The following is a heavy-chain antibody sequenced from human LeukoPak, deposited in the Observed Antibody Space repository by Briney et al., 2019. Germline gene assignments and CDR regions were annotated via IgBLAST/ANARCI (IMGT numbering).Heavy chain of an antibody. CDR2: IYPADSDT. D-gene: IGHD5-24*01. J-gene: IGHJ4*02. CDR1: GYSLPDYW. Sequence: GESLKISCQSSGYSLPDYWIEWVRQMSGQGLEWMGIIYPADSDTRYSPSFQGQVTISADKSINTAYLQWSTLKASDTATYYCARRRGDGYNSPFDYWGQGTLVTVPS. V-gene: IGHV5-51*01. CDR3: ARRRGDGYNSPFDY.